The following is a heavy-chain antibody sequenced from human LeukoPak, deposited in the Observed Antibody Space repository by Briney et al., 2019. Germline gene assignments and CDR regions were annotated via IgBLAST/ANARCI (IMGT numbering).Heavy chain of an antibody. CDR2: IKGDGSVT. CDR1: GFTFSNFW. CDR3: ARDNTRYGGNFD. Sequence: GGSLRLSCAASGFTFSNFWMHWVRQAPGKGLVWVSRIKGDGSVTTYADSVKGRFTISRDNAKNTLYLQMGSLRAEDMAVYYCARDNTRYGGNFDWGQGTLVTVSS. D-gene: IGHD4-23*01. V-gene: IGHV3-74*01. J-gene: IGHJ4*02.